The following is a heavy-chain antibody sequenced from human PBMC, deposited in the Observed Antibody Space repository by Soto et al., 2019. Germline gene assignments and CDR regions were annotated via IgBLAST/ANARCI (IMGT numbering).Heavy chain of an antibody. CDR1: VFTFISYG. CDR3: ARLGSGWCADY. Sequence: GTLRISCAASVFTFISYGMHWVRQAPGKGLEWVAVIWNDASHKYYADSVKGRFTISRDNSKNTLYLQMNSLRAEDTAVYYCARLGSGWCADYWGQGTPVTVSS. J-gene: IGHJ4*02. D-gene: IGHD6-19*01. V-gene: IGHV3-33*01. CDR2: IWNDASHK.